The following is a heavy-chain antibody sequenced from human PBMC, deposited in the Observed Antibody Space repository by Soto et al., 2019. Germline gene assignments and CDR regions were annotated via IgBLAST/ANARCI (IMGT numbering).Heavy chain of an antibody. CDR3: ARDQDRNYYDSSGYYTPSDY. J-gene: IGHJ4*02. Sequence: QVQLVQSGAEVKKPGASVKVSCKASGYTFTSYGISWVRQAPGQGLEWMGWISAYNGNINYAQKLQGRVTMTTDTSTSTAYMELRSLRSDDTAVYYCARDQDRNYYDSSGYYTPSDYWGQGTLVTVSS. V-gene: IGHV1-18*01. CDR1: GYTFTSYG. CDR2: ISAYNGNI. D-gene: IGHD3-22*01.